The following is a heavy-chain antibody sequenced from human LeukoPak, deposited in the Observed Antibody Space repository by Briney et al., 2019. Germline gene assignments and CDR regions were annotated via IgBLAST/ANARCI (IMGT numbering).Heavy chain of an antibody. CDR3: ARQPTRGYFDY. D-gene: IGHD1-14*01. CDR1: GGSISSYY. J-gene: IGHJ4*02. CDR2: IYYSGST. V-gene: IGHV4-59*08. Sequence: PSETLSLTCTVSGGSISSYYWSWIRQPPGKGLEWIGYIYYSGSTNYNPSLKSRVTISVDTSKNQFSLKLSSVTAADTAVYYCARQPTRGYFDYWGQGTLVTVSS.